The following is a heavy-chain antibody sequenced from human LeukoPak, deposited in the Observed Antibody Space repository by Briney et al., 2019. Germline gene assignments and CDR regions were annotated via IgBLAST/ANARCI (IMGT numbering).Heavy chain of an antibody. V-gene: IGHV1-2*02. J-gene: IGHJ5*02. D-gene: IGHD2-2*01. CDR1: GYTFTGYY. Sequence: ASVKVSCKASGYTFTGYYMHWVRQAPGQGLEWMGWITPNSGGTNYAQKFQGRVTMTRDTSISTAYMELSRLRSDDTAVYYCATAPYCSSTSCYWFYNWFDPWGQGTLVTVSS. CDR2: ITPNSGGT. CDR3: ATAPYCSSTSCYWFYNWFDP.